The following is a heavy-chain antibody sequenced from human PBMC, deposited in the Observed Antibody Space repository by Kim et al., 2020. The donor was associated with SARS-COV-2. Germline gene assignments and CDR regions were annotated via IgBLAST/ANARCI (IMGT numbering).Heavy chain of an antibody. V-gene: IGHV3-7*01. D-gene: IGHD2-21*01. CDR3: ACNTDPHMAR. Sequence: GGSLRLSCAASGFTFSNSWMTWVRQAPGKGLEWVASIKVDGGDTNYADSVKGRFTISRDNAENTLSLHMQKLRVDDTAADYCACNTDPHMARWGEGT. CDR1: GFTFSNSW. J-gene: IGHJ4*02. CDR2: IKVDGGDT.